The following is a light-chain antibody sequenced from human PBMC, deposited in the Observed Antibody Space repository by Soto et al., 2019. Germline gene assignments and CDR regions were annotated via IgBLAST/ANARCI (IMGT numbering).Light chain of an antibody. CDR1: QSLLHSNGYNY. V-gene: IGKV2-28*01. J-gene: IGKJ1*01. CDR3: MQALQTPWT. CDR2: LGS. Sequence: DLVMTQSPLSLPVTPGEPASISCRSSQSLLHSNGYNYLDWYLQKPGQSPQLLIYLGSNRASGVPDRFSGSGSGTDFTLKISRVEAEDVGCYYCMQALQTPWTFGQGTKVEIK.